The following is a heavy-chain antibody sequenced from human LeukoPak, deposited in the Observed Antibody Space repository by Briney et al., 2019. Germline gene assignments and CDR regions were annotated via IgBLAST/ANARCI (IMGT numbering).Heavy chain of an antibody. CDR2: MFYSGST. CDR3: AIGSDLGDY. CDR1: SGSISSHY. Sequence: PSETLSLTCTVASGSISSHYWRWIRQPPGKGLEWIGYMFYSGSTNYNPSLKSRVTISINTSKNQCSLRLSSVTAADTAVYYWAIGSDLGDYWGQGTLVTVSS. D-gene: IGHD3-3*01. J-gene: IGHJ4*02. V-gene: IGHV4-59*11.